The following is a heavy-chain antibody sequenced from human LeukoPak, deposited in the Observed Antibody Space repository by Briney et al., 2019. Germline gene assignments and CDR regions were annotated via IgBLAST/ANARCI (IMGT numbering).Heavy chain of an antibody. CDR1: GFTFSSYA. D-gene: IGHD1-26*01. Sequence: PGGSLRLSCAASGFTFSSYAMSWVRQAPGKGLEWVSAISGSGGSTYYADSVKGRFTISRDNSKNTLYLQMNSLRAKDTAVYYCAKYPSIVIPRGGYFQHWGQGTLVTVSS. CDR2: ISGSGGST. J-gene: IGHJ1*01. V-gene: IGHV3-23*01. CDR3: AKYPSIVIPRGGYFQH.